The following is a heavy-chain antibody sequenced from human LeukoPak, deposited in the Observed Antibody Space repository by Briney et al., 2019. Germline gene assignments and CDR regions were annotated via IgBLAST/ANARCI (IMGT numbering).Heavy chain of an antibody. CDR3: AREWGSGGSYFDY. V-gene: IGHV1-18*04. CDR1: GYTFTNYH. Sequence: ASVKVSCKASGYTFTNYHISWVRQAPGQGLEWKGWISTYNGNTNYAQNLQGRVTITTDESTSTAYMELSSLRSEDTAVYYCAREWGSGGSYFDYWGQGTLVTVSS. D-gene: IGHD7-27*01. J-gene: IGHJ4*02. CDR2: ISTYNGNT.